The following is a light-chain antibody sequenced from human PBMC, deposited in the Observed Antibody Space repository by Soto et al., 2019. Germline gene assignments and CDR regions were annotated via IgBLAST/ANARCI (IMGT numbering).Light chain of an antibody. V-gene: IGKV1-39*01. CDR2: AAS. CDR1: QSITTY. CDR3: QQIYSAPLT. Sequence: DIQMTQSPSSLSASVGDRVTITCRASQSITTYLNWYRQKPGXAPXLLSYAASSLQSGVPSRFSGSGSETDFTLSISRLQPEDFATYFCQQIYSAPLTFGGGTKV. J-gene: IGKJ4*01.